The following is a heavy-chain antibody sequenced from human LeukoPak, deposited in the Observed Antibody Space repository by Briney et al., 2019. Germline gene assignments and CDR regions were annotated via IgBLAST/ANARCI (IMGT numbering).Heavy chain of an antibody. Sequence: SETLSLTCTVSGGSLRSYYWSWIRQPPGKGLEWIGYIYYTGSTKYNPSLKSRVTISVDTSKNQFSLKLSSVTAADTAVYYCAGGSYSSYWGQGTLVTVSS. V-gene: IGHV4-59*01. CDR2: IYYTGST. J-gene: IGHJ4*02. CDR3: AGGSYSSY. CDR1: GGSLRSYY. D-gene: IGHD1-26*01.